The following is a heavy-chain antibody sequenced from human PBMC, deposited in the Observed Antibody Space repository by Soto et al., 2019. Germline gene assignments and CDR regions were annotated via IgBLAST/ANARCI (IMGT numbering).Heavy chain of an antibody. V-gene: IGHV3-33*06. CDR3: AKPIVDYGVLAYYYYGMDV. D-gene: IGHD4-17*01. CDR1: GFTFSTYA. J-gene: IGHJ6*02. Sequence: GGSLRLSCAASGFTFSTYAMHWVRQAPGKGLEWVATIWYDGGNKYYADAVKGRFTVSRDNSKNTLYLQMNSLRAEDTAVYYCAKPIVDYGVLAYYYYGMDVWGQGTTVTVSS. CDR2: IWYDGGNK.